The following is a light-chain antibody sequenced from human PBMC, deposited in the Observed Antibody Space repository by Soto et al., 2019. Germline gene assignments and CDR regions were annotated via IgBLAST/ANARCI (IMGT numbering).Light chain of an antibody. CDR3: QQYDTSPRT. Sequence: EVMLTQSPGTLSLSPGERATLSCRASQSVSSNYLAWYQQKSGQAPRLLIYGASNRATGIPDRFSGSGSGTDFRLAIRRLEPEDLAVYYCQQYDTSPRTFGQGTKVEFK. CDR2: GAS. V-gene: IGKV3-20*01. CDR1: QSVSSNY. J-gene: IGKJ1*01.